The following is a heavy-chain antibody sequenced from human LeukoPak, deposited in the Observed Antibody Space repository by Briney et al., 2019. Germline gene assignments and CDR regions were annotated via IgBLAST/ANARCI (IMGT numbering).Heavy chain of an antibody. CDR1: GFTFSDYY. D-gene: IGHD3-10*01. CDR3: ARSEDYYGSGSYRH. Sequence: GGSLRLSCAASGFTFSDYYMSWIRQAPGKGLEWVSYISSSGSTIYYADSVKGRFTISGDNAKNSLYLQMNSLRAEDTAVYYCARSEDYYGSGSYRHWGQGTLVTVSS. J-gene: IGHJ4*02. V-gene: IGHV3-11*04. CDR2: ISSSGSTI.